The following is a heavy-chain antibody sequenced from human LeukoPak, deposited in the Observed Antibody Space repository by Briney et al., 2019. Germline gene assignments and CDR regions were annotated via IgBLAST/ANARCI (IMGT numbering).Heavy chain of an antibody. D-gene: IGHD3-3*01. CDR1: GFTFSSYW. V-gene: IGHV3-74*01. J-gene: IGHJ4*02. CDR2: INSDGSST. CDR3: ARTEDFWSGPPSN. Sequence: PGVSLRLSCAASGFTFSSYWMHWVRQAPGKGLVWVSRINSDGSSTSYADSVKGRFTISRDNAKNTLYLQMNSLRAEDTAVYYCARTEDFWSGPPSNWGQGTLVTVSS.